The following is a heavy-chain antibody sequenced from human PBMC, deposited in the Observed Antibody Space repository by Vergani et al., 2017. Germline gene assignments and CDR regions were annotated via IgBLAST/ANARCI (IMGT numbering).Heavy chain of an antibody. CDR1: GFTFSSYA. J-gene: IGHJ4*02. CDR2: ISYDGSNK. Sequence: QVQLVESGGGVVQPGRSLRLSCAASGFTFSSYAMHWVRQAPGKGLEWVAVISYDGSNKYYADSVKGRFTISRDNSKTTLYLQMNSLRAEDTAVYYCARSYYYDSSGYFDYWSQGTLVTVSS. CDR3: ARSYYYDSSGYFDY. V-gene: IGHV3-30-3*01. D-gene: IGHD3-22*01.